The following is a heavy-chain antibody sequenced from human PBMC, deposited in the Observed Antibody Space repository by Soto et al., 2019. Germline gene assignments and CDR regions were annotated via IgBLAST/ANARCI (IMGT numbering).Heavy chain of an antibody. V-gene: IGHV1-3*01. D-gene: IGHD2-15*01. CDR2: INAGNGNT. J-gene: IGHJ6*02. CDR1: GYTFTRYA. CDR3: ARVGAGIVGGMDV. Sequence: QVQLVQSGAEVKKPGASVKVSCKASGYTFTRYAMHWVRQAPGQRPEWMGWINAGNGNTKYSQKFQGRVTITRDTSASTAYMERSSLRSEDTAVYYCARVGAGIVGGMDVWGQGTTVTVSS.